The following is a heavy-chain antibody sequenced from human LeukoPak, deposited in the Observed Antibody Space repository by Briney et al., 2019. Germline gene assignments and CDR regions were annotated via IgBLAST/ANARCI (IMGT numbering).Heavy chain of an antibody. V-gene: IGHV3-7*01. CDR1: GFTFSSYW. D-gene: IGHD4-23*01. Sequence: GGSLRLSCAASGFTFSSYWMSWVRQAPGKGLEWVANIKQDGSEKYYVDSVKGRFTISRDNAKNSLYLQMNSPRAEDTAVYYCARDGTIHDYGGNRRRGAFDIWGQGTKVTVSS. J-gene: IGHJ3*02. CDR2: IKQDGSEK. CDR3: ARDGTIHDYGGNRRRGAFDI.